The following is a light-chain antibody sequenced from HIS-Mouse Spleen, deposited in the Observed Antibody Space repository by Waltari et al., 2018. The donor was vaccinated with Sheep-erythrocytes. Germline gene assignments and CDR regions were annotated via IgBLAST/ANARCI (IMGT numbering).Light chain of an antibody. CDR2: AAS. CDR3: QQLNSYLTWT. CDR1: QGISSY. J-gene: IGKJ1*01. V-gene: IGKV1-9*01. Sequence: DIQLTQSPSFLSASVGDRVTITCRASQGISSYLAWYQQKLGKAPKLLIYAASTLQSGVPSRFSGSGSGTEFTLTISSLQPEDFATYYCQQLNSYLTWTFGQGTKVEIK.